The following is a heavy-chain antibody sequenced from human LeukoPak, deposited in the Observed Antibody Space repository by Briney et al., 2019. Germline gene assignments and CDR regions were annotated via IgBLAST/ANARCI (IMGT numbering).Heavy chain of an antibody. V-gene: IGHV3-11*06. CDR2: ISSSSSYT. D-gene: IGHD6-13*01. J-gene: IGHJ4*02. CDR3: ARDPEPAAGLPDY. CDR1: GFTFSDYY. Sequence: PGGSLRLSCAASGFTFSDYYMSWIRQAPGKGLEWVSYISSSSSYTNYADSVKDRFTISRDNAKNSLYLQMNNLRAEDTAVCYCARDPEPAAGLPDYWGQGTLVTVSS.